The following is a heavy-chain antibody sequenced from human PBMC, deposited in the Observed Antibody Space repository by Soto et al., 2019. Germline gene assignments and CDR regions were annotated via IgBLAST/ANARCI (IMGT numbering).Heavy chain of an antibody. J-gene: IGHJ6*02. D-gene: IGHD2-21*01. CDR3: ARRIPFGYGMDV. CDR2: ITSNGGNT. V-gene: IGHV3-64*01. CDR1: GFTFSSYA. Sequence: GGSLRLSCAASGFTFSSYAMHWVRQAPGKGLECVSAITSNGGNTDYASSVKGRFTISRDNSKNTLYLQMGSLRAEDMAVYYCARRIPFGYGMDVWGQGTTVTVSS.